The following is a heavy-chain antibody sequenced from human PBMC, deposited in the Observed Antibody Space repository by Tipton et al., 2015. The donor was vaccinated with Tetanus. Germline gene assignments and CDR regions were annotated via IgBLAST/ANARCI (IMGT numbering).Heavy chain of an antibody. CDR2: VDPRDSGA. Sequence: QLVQSGAEVKKPGESLKISCQGSGYNFSYYSIGWVRHMPGKGLEWMGIVDPRDSGATYGPSFQGQGTISTDKSISTAYVQWTILRASATAIYYCARRRSAVLGGSYHWYFDLWGRGTLVTVSS. D-gene: IGHD2-15*01. CDR3: ARRRSAVLGGSYHWYFDL. V-gene: IGHV5-51*01. CDR1: GYNFSYYS. J-gene: IGHJ2*01.